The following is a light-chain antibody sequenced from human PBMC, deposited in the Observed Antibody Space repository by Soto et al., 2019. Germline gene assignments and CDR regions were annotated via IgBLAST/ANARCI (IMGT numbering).Light chain of an antibody. CDR1: TSNIGSNG. V-gene: IGLV1-44*01. J-gene: IGLJ1*01. Sequence: VLTQPPSASGTPGQRVTISCSGSTSNIGSNGVNWYRQLPGTAPKLLIYSSNERPSGVPDRFSGSKSGTSASLAISGLQSEDEADYYCAAWDDRLNGYVFGTGTKVTVL. CDR2: SSN. CDR3: AAWDDRLNGYV.